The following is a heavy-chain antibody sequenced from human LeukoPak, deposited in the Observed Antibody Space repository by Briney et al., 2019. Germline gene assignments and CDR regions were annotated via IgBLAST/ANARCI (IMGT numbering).Heavy chain of an antibody. CDR2: IYYSGST. J-gene: IGHJ4*02. CDR3: ARVDCNSGSCCPWYFDY. Sequence: SETLSLTCTVSGDSISSYYWSWIRQPPGKGLEWIGYIYYSGSTNYNPSLKSRVTISVNTSKNQFSLKLSSVTAADTAVYYCARVDCNSGSCCPWYFDYWGQGTLVTVSS. CDR1: GDSISSYY. V-gene: IGHV4-59*01. D-gene: IGHD2-15*01.